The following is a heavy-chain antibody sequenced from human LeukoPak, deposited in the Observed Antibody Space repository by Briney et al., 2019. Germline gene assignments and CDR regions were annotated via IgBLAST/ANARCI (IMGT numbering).Heavy chain of an antibody. CDR1: GFTVCSNY. V-gene: IGHV3-53*01. D-gene: IGHD3-16*02. J-gene: IGHJ4*02. CDR2: IYSGGST. Sequence: GGSLRLSCAASGFTVCSNYMSWVRQAPGKGLEWVSVIYSGGSTYYADSVKGRFTISRDNSKNTLYLQMNSLRAEDTAVYYCARVRRIYDYIWGSYRYIRKRIDYWGQGTLVTVSS. CDR3: ARVRRIYDYIWGSYRYIRKRIDY.